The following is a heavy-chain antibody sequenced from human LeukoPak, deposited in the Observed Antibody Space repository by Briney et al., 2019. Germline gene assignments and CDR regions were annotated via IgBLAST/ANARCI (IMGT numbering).Heavy chain of an antibody. V-gene: IGHV3-30*18. CDR3: AKLGDDDYGDYGPSG. Sequence: GRSLRLSCAASGFTFSSYGMHWVRQAPGKGLEWVAVISYDGSNKYYADSVKGRFTISRDNSKNTLYLQMNSLRAEDTAVYYCAKLGDDDYGDYGPSGWGQGTLVTVSS. CDR2: ISYDGSNK. J-gene: IGHJ4*02. D-gene: IGHD4-17*01. CDR1: GFTFSSYG.